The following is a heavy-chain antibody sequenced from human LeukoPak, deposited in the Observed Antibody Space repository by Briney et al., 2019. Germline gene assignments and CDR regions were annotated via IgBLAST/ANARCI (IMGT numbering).Heavy chain of an antibody. J-gene: IGHJ4*02. Sequence: GGSLRLSCAASGFTFSSYGTHWVRQAPGKGLEWVAVISYDGSNKYYADSVKGRFTISRDNSKNTLYLQMNSLRAEDTAVYYCAKVGSSGSFDYWGQGTLVTVSS. CDR3: AKVGSSGSFDY. D-gene: IGHD3-22*01. V-gene: IGHV3-30*18. CDR2: ISYDGSNK. CDR1: GFTFSSYG.